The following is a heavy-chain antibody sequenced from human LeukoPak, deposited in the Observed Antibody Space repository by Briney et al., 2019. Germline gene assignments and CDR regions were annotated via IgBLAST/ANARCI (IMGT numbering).Heavy chain of an antibody. V-gene: IGHV4-39*07. CDR1: GGSISSSSYY. CDR3: AGSLLWFGEFVDY. D-gene: IGHD3-10*01. Sequence: SETLSLTCTVSGGSISSSSYYWGWLRQPPGKGLEWIGSIYYSGSTYYNPSLKSRVTISVDTSKNQFSLKLSSVTAADTAVYYCAGSLLWFGEFVDYWGQGTLVTVSS. J-gene: IGHJ4*02. CDR2: IYYSGST.